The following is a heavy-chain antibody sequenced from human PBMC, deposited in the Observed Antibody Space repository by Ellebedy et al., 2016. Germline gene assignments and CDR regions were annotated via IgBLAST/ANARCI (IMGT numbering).Heavy chain of an antibody. CDR3: AKVRSPDFYYSYDLDV. CDR1: GFLFSRYG. V-gene: IGHV3-30*18. D-gene: IGHD5-18*01. Sequence: GGSLRLXCAASGFLFSRYGIHWVRLAPGKGLEWVASISDDGADETYGDSVKGRFSISRDNSKNRVYLHMSSLRVEDTAVYSCAKVRSPDFYYSYDLDVWGQGTTVTVSS. J-gene: IGHJ6*02. CDR2: ISDDGADE.